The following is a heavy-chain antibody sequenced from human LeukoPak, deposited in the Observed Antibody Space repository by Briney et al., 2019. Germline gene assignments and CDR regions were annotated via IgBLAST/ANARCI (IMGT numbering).Heavy chain of an antibody. J-gene: IGHJ4*02. D-gene: IGHD4-17*01. V-gene: IGHV3-30-3*01. CDR1: GLSFSSYA. CDR2: ISYDGTEK. Sequence: PGGYLRLSCAATGLSFSSYAMHWVRQAPGKGLEWVAVISYDGTEKYYGDSVKGRFTISRDNTKNTLYLQMNSLGAEDTALYYCARDGHGVPLDYWGQGTLVTVSP. CDR3: ARDGHGVPLDY.